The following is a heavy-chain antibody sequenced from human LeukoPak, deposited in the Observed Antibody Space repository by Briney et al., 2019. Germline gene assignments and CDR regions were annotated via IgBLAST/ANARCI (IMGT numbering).Heavy chain of an antibody. CDR3: ARGGGLDV. CDR2: INHNGNVN. CDR1: GCTFSSYW. D-gene: IGHD3-16*01. V-gene: IGHV3-7*03. J-gene: IGHJ6*02. Sequence: EGSLRLSCAASGCTFSSYWMNWARQAPGKGLEWVASINHNGNVNYYVDSVKGRFTISRDNAKNSLYLQMSNLRAEDTAVYFCARGGGLDVWGQGATVTVSS.